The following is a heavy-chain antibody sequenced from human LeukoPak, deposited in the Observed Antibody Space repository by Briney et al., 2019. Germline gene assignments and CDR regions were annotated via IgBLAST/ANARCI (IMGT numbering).Heavy chain of an antibody. Sequence: ASVKVSCKASGYTFTGYYMHWERQAPGQGLEWMGWINPNSGGTNYAQKFQGWVTMTRDTSISTAYMELSRLRSDDTAVYYCARAEPIYSSGWSVDYWGQGTLVTVSS. CDR1: GYTFTGYY. D-gene: IGHD6-19*01. J-gene: IGHJ4*02. V-gene: IGHV1-2*04. CDR2: INPNSGGT. CDR3: ARAEPIYSSGWSVDY.